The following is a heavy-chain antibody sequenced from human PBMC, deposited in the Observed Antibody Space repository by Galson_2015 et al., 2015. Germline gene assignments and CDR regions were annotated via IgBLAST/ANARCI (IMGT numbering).Heavy chain of an antibody. D-gene: IGHD3-16*01. CDR2: INPGIGST. CDR1: GYTFSTFY. Sequence: SVKVSCKASGYTFSTFYAHWVRQAPGQGLEWMGMINPGIGSTIRAQKFQDRVTMTIDTSTNTVYMELSSLRYDDTAVYFCARDNALIQVWLRGYFDCWGQGTLVTVSS. J-gene: IGHJ4*02. V-gene: IGHV1-46*01. CDR3: ARDNALIQVWLRGYFDC.